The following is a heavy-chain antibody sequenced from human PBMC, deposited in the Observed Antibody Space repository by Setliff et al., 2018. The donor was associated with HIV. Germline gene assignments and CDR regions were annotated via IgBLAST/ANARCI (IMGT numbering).Heavy chain of an antibody. CDR1: GYTFTSYG. CDR2: INPLSDAT. J-gene: IGHJ4*02. CDR3: ARDPTGGAARFDY. Sequence: ASVKVSCKASGYTFTSYGISWVRQAPGQGLEWMGWINPLSDATKFSHKFQESLTITADESTNTAYMELSSLKSEDTAVYYCARDPTGGAARFDYWGQGTLVTVSS. D-gene: IGHD6-6*01. V-gene: IGHV1-18*01.